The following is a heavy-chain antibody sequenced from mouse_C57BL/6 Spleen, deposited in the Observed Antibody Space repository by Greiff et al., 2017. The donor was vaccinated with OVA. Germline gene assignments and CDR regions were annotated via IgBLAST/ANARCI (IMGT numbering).Heavy chain of an antibody. Sequence: VQLQQPGAELVKPGASVKMSCKASGYTFTSYWITWVKQRPGQGLEWIGDIYPGSGSTNYNEKFKSKATLTVDTSASTAYMQLSSLTSEDSAVYYCAREKPYYYGSRGYFDYWGQGTTLTVSS. J-gene: IGHJ2*01. CDR1: GYTFTSYW. D-gene: IGHD1-1*01. V-gene: IGHV1-55*01. CDR3: AREKPYYYGSRGYFDY. CDR2: IYPGSGST.